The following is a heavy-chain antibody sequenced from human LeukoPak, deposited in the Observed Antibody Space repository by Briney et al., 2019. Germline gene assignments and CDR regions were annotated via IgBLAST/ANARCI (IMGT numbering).Heavy chain of an antibody. CDR1: GFTFSSYG. Sequence: TGRSLRLSCAASGFTFSSYGMHWVRQAPGKGLEWVAVISYDGSNKYYADSVKGRFTISRDNPKNTLYLQMNSLRAEDTAVYYCAKVPDPYDFWSGFYGMDVWGQGTTVTVSS. CDR2: ISYDGSNK. D-gene: IGHD3-3*01. J-gene: IGHJ6*02. V-gene: IGHV3-30*18. CDR3: AKVPDPYDFWSGFYGMDV.